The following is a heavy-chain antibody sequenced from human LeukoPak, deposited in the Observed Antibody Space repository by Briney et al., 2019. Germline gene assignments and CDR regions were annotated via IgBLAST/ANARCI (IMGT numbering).Heavy chain of an antibody. Sequence: GGSLRLSCEASGFTFSNYWMNWVRQAPGRGLEGVAYIKKDEGEKLYVDSVKGRFTVSRDNTRNSLYLELNSLRDEDTAVYYCARGYGLSCASTTCAGAFDIWGQGTMVTVSS. CDR2: IKKDEGEK. J-gene: IGHJ3*02. CDR1: GFTFSNYW. CDR3: ARGYGLSCASTTCAGAFDI. V-gene: IGHV3-7*01. D-gene: IGHD2/OR15-2a*01.